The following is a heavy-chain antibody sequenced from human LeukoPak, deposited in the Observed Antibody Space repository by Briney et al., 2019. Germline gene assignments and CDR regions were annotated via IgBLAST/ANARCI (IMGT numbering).Heavy chain of an antibody. CDR2: INHSGST. D-gene: IGHD5-12*01. V-gene: IGHV4-34*01. J-gene: IGHJ4*02. Sequence: SETLSLTCAVYGGSFSGYYWSWIRQPPGKGLEWIGEINHSGSTNYNPSPKSRVTISVDTSKNQFSLKLSSVTAADTAVYYCARRGSRVMATIEDYWGQGTLVIVSS. CDR1: GGSFSGYY. CDR3: ARRGSRVMATIEDY.